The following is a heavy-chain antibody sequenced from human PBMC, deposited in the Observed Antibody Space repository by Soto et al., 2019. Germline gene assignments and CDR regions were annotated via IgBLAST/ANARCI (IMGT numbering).Heavy chain of an antibody. Sequence: QVQLVEAGGGVVQPGRSLRLSCAASGFTFSNYDVHWVRQAPGKGLEWVAVISSDGSEKYYAGSVKGRVSISRDNSKSTLYLQMDSLRAEDTAVYYCAKGAVTTSLYYFDYWGQGTLVTVSS. D-gene: IGHD4-17*01. CDR1: GFTFSNYD. J-gene: IGHJ4*02. V-gene: IGHV3-30*18. CDR2: ISSDGSEK. CDR3: AKGAVTTSLYYFDY.